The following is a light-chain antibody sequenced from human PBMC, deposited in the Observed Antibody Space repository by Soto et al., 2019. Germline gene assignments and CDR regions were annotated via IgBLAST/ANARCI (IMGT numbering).Light chain of an antibody. Sequence: IQLTQSPSSLSASIGDRVTITCRASQDISSFLAWYQQKPGKAPKLLIYAASTLQSGVPSRFSGSGSGTDFTLTISSLRPEDFATYFCQQLNSYPLTFGQGTRLESK. CDR2: AAS. V-gene: IGKV1-9*01. CDR1: QDISSF. J-gene: IGKJ5*01. CDR3: QQLNSYPLT.